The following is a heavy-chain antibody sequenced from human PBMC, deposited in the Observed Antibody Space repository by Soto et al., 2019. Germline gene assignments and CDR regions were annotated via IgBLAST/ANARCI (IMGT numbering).Heavy chain of an antibody. V-gene: IGHV3-30-3*01. D-gene: IGHD3-22*01. CDR1: GFTFSSYA. CDR2: ISYDGSNK. J-gene: IGHJ5*02. CDR3: ARGRYYYDSSGYYPSDP. Sequence: GGSLRLSCAASGFTFSSYAMHWVRQAPGKGLEWVAVISYDGSNKYYADSVKGRFTISRDNSKNTLYLQMNSLRAEDTAVYYCARGRYYYDSSGYYPSDPWGQGTLVTVSS.